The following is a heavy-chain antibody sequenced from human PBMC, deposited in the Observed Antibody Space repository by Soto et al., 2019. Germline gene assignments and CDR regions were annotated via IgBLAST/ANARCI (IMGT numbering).Heavy chain of an antibody. D-gene: IGHD5-12*01. V-gene: IGHV3-15*01. CDR1: GFSFSNAW. CDR2: IKSKTDGGTA. CDR3: ARGKSGGYAIFDY. Sequence: GGSLRLSCAASGFSFSNAWMSWVRQLPGKGLEWVGHIKSKTDGGTADYAAPVKGRFTISRDDSKNTLYLQMNSLKTEDTAVYYCARGKSGGYAIFDYWGQGIPVTVSS. J-gene: IGHJ4*02.